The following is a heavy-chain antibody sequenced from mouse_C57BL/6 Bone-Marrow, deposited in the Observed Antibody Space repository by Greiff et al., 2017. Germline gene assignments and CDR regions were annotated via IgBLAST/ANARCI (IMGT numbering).Heavy chain of an antibody. CDR2: IDPETGGT. CDR3: TRSILLARDY. CDR1: GYTFTDYE. V-gene: IGHV1-15*01. Sequence: QVQLQQSGAELVRPGASVTLSCKASGYTFTDYEMHWVKQTPVHGLEWIGAIDPETGGTAYNQKFKGKAILTADKSSSTAYMELRSLTSEDAAVYYYTRSILLARDYWGQGTSVTGSS. J-gene: IGHJ4*01.